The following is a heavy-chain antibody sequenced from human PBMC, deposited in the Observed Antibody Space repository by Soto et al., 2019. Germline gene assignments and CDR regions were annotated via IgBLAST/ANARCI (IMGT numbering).Heavy chain of an antibody. J-gene: IGHJ4*02. CDR1: GFTFSSYA. D-gene: IGHD6-13*01. V-gene: IGHV3-30-3*01. CDR2: ILYDGSNK. CDR3: AREIGPEKAQSSSRPGH. Sequence: QVQLVESGGGVVQPGRSLRLSCAASGFTFSSYAMHWVRQAPGKGLEWVALILYDGSNKYYADAVKGRFTISRDNSENTLYLQMNSLRAEDTAVYYWAREIGPEKAQSSSRPGHWGQGTLVTVSS.